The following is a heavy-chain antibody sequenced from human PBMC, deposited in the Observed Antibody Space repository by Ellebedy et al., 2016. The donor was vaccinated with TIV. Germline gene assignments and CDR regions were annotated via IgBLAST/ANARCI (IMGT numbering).Heavy chain of an antibody. CDR2: IIPIFGTA. CDR3: ARPFRVAGRLHLYGMDV. D-gene: IGHD6-19*01. Sequence: SVKVSXXASGGTFSSYVISWVRQAPGQGLEWMGGIIPIFGTANYAQKFQGRVTITADESTSTAYMELSSLRSEDTAVYYCARPFRVAGRLHLYGMDVWGQGTTVTVSS. V-gene: IGHV1-69*13. CDR1: GGTFSSYV. J-gene: IGHJ6*02.